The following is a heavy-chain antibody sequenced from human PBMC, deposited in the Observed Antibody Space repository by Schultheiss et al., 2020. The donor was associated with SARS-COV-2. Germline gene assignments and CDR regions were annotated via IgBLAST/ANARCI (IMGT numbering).Heavy chain of an antibody. CDR3: ARVFGVTGTDY. J-gene: IGHJ4*02. Sequence: SETLSLTCTVSGGSISRSGYYWSWIRQPPGKGLEWIGYIYHSGSTYYNPSLKSRITISLDTSKNQFSLKLRSVTAADTAVYYCARVFGVTGTDYWGQGTLVTVSS. V-gene: IGHV4-30-4*08. D-gene: IGHD1-20*01. CDR1: GGSISRSGYY. CDR2: IYHSGST.